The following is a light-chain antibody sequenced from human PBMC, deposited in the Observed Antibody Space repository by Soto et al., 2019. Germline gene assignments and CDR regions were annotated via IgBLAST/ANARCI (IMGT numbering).Light chain of an antibody. V-gene: IGLV2-14*01. CDR2: GVT. CDR1: SGDVGGYNY. CDR3: SSYTSSSTLSVV. Sequence: QCALTQPASVSGSPGQSITISCTGTSGDVGGYNYVSWYQQHPGKAPKLMIYGVTNRPSGVSNRFSGSKSGNTASLTISGLQAEDEADYYCSSYTSSSTLSVVFGGGTKVTAL. J-gene: IGLJ2*01.